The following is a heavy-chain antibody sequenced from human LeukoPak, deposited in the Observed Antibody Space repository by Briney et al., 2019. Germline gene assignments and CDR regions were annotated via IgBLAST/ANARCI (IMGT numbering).Heavy chain of an antibody. V-gene: IGHV3-20*01. Sequence: SGGSLRLSCAASGFTFDDYDLNWVRQAPGKGLEWVAGINWNGDRTGYADSARGRFTISRDNAKNSLFLQMNSLRAEDTALYHYAGDRSGSYSPFDYWGQGTLVTVSS. CDR1: GFTFDDYD. D-gene: IGHD1-26*01. CDR2: INWNGDRT. J-gene: IGHJ4*02. CDR3: AGDRSGSYSPFDY.